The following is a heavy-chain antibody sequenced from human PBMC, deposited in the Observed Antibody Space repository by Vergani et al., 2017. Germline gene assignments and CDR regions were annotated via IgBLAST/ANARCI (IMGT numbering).Heavy chain of an antibody. V-gene: IGHV4-59*12. J-gene: IGHJ5*02. CDR1: GGSISSFH. Sequence: QVQVQESGPGVVKPSESLSLTCTVSGGSISSFHWNWIRQPPGKGLEWIGYVYYSGGTKYNPSLKSRVTISADTSKNQFSLKLSSVTAADTAVYYCARAPTDYYGSGSYYHWGQGTLVTVSS. D-gene: IGHD3-10*01. CDR3: ARAPTDYYGSGSYYH. CDR2: VYYSGGT.